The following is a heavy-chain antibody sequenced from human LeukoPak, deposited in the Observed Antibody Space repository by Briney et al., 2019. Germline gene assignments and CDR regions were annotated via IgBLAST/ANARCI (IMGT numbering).Heavy chain of an antibody. J-gene: IGHJ4*02. CDR2: ISNSGSST. Sequence: GGSLSLSCEAFGFPFSSFAMNWVRQAPGKGLEWVSSISNSGSSTYYADSVKGRFTISRDNSKNTLYLHMTSLRAEDTAVYYCTKFDYWGQGVLVTVSS. V-gene: IGHV3-23*01. CDR3: TKFDY. CDR1: GFPFSSFA.